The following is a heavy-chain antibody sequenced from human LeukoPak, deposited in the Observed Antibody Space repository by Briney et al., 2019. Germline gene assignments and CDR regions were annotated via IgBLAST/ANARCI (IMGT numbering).Heavy chain of an antibody. CDR1: GGSISSGGYS. J-gene: IGHJ5*02. Sequence: PSETLSLTCAVSGGSISSGGYSWSWIRQPPGKGLEWIGYIYHSGSTYYNPSLKSRVTISVDTSKNQFSLKLSSVTAADTAVYYCARGADWNWFDPWGQGTLVTVSS. CDR2: IYHSGST. CDR3: ARGADWNWFDP. V-gene: IGHV4-30-2*01. D-gene: IGHD3-9*01.